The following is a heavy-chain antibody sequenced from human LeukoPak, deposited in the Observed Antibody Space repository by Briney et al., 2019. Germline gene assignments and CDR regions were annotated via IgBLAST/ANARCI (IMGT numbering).Heavy chain of an antibody. Sequence: ASVTVSCKASGYTFTGYYMHWVRQAPGQGLEWMGWINPNSGGTNYAQKFQGRVTMTRDTSISTAYMELSRLRSDDTAVYYCARTVGATLPFDYWGQGTLVTVSS. CDR3: ARTVGATLPFDY. CDR1: GYTFTGYY. CDR2: INPNSGGT. D-gene: IGHD1-26*01. J-gene: IGHJ4*02. V-gene: IGHV1-2*02.